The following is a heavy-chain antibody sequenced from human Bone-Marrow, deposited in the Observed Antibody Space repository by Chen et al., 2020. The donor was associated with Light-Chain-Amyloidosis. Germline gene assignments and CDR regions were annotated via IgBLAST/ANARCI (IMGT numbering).Heavy chain of an antibody. CDR3: ARDEAAAAGTVPGPYYYYYCMDV. V-gene: IGHV3-48*01. CDR2: ISSSSSTI. J-gene: IGHJ6*03. D-gene: IGHD6-13*01. Sequence: EVHLVETGGALIQPGGSLRLSCAASGFSVSSYSMNWVRQAPGKGLEWVSYISSSSSTIYYADSVKGRFTISRDNAKNSLYLQMDSLRAEDTAVYYCARDEAAAAGTVPGPYYYYYCMDVWGKGTTVTVSS. CDR1: GFSVSSYS.